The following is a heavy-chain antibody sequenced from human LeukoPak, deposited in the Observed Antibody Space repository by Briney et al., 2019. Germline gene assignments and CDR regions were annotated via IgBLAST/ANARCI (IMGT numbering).Heavy chain of an antibody. CDR3: ATSFGFGELYFQH. CDR1: GYTFTDYY. CDR2: INPNSGAT. V-gene: IGHV1-2*04. Sequence: ASVKVSCKASGYTFTDYYLHWVRQAPGQGLEWMGWINPNSGATNYAQKLRGLVTMTRDTSISTAYMDLSRLRSVDTAVYYCATSFGFGELYFQHWGQGTLVIFSS. J-gene: IGHJ1*01. D-gene: IGHD3-10*01.